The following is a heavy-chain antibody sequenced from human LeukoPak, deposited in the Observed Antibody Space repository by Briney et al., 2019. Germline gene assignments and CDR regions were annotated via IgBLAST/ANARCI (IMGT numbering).Heavy chain of an antibody. D-gene: IGHD1-14*01. CDR2: ISGSGGST. J-gene: IGHJ4*02. V-gene: IGHV3-23*01. CDR1: GFTFSSYA. CDR3: ARTRVPNDLSLS. Sequence: GGSLRLSCAAPGFTFSSYAMSWVRQAPGKGLEWVSAISGSGGSTYYADSVKGRFTISRDNSKNTLYLQMNSLRAKDTAVYYCARTRVPNDLSLSWGQGTLVTVSS.